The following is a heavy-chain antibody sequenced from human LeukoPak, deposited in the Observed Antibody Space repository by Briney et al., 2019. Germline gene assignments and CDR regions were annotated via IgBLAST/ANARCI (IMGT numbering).Heavy chain of an antibody. Sequence: GGSLRLSCAASGFTLDTYWMSWVRQAPGKGLEWVSLISWDGGSTYYADSVKGRFTISRDNSKNSLYLQMNSLRAEDTALYYCAKGFIVGATTDLFDYWGQGTLVTVSS. J-gene: IGHJ4*02. D-gene: IGHD1-26*01. CDR3: AKGFIVGATTDLFDY. CDR1: GFTLDTYW. V-gene: IGHV3-43D*03. CDR2: ISWDGGST.